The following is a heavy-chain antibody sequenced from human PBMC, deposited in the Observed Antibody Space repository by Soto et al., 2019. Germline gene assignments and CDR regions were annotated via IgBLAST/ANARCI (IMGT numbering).Heavy chain of an antibody. CDR1: GFTFSSYG. V-gene: IGHV3-30*03. CDR2: ISYDGSNK. J-gene: IGHJ4*02. CDR3: AREKIVLMVYAIPEYDY. D-gene: IGHD2-8*01. Sequence: GGSLRLSCAASGFTFSSYGMHWVRQAPGKGLEWVAVISYDGSNKYYADSVKGRFTISRDNAKNSLYLQMNSLRAEDTAVYYCAREKIVLMVYAIPEYDYWGQGTLVTVSS.